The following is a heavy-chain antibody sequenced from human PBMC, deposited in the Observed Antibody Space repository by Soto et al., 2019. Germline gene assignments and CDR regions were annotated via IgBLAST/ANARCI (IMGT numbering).Heavy chain of an antibody. CDR3: AKSRRSEAEGFTLDF. Sequence: SETLSLTCTVSGDSINNYYWSWIRQPPGKRLEWIGYIYYTGSTTYNPSLESRVTMSVDTSKNQFSLKLSSVNAADTAVYYCAKSRRSEAEGFTLDFWGRGTVVTVSS. J-gene: IGHJ4*02. D-gene: IGHD2-15*01. V-gene: IGHV4-59*01. CDR1: GDSINNYY. CDR2: IYYTGST.